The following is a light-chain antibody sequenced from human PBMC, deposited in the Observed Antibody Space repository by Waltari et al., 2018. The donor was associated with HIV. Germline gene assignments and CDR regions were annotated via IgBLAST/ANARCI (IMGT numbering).Light chain of an antibody. Sequence: QAVVTQEPSLPVSPGGTVTLTCGSSTGAVTSGHYPYWFPQKPGQAPRTLIYDTSNKHSWTPARFSGSLLGGKAALTLSGAQPEDEAEYYCLLSYSGARPVVFGGGTKLTVL. CDR2: DTS. CDR1: TGAVTSGHY. CDR3: LLSYSGARPVV. J-gene: IGLJ2*01. V-gene: IGLV7-46*01.